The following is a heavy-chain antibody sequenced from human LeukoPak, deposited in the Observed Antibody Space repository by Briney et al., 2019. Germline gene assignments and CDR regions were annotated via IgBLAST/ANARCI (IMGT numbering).Heavy chain of an antibody. CDR2: ISWNSGSI. D-gene: IGHD6-13*01. CDR1: GFTFDDYA. CDR3: AKGNIAAAGRHPYYFDY. J-gene: IGHJ4*02. V-gene: IGHV3-9*01. Sequence: GGSLRLSCAASGFTFDDYAMHWVRQAPGKGLEWVSGISWNSGSIGYADSAKGRFTISRDNAKNSLYLQMNSLRAEDTALYYCAKGNIAAAGRHPYYFDYWGQGTLVTVSS.